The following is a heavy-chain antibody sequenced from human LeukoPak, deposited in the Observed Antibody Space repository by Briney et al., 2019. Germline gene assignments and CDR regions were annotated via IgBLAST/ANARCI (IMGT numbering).Heavy chain of an antibody. J-gene: IGHJ6*02. V-gene: IGHV3-74*01. CDR1: GFTFSSYW. D-gene: IGHD3-9*01. CDR3: ARPRNDILSGFHYYYGLDV. Sequence: GGSLRLSCAASGFTFSSYWMHWVRQAPGQGLVWVSRINSDARSTSYADSVKGRFTISRDNAKNTMYLQMNRLRAEDTAVYYCARPRNDILSGFHYYYGLDVWGQGTTVTVSS. CDR2: INSDARST.